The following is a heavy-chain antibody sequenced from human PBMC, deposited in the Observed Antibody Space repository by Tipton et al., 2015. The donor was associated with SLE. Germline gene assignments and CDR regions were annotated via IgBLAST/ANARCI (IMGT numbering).Heavy chain of an antibody. CDR2: VYTSGKF. CDR3: VRLELPATKADY. Sequence: TLSLTCTVLGASLSHGSYCWTWIRRPAGKGLEYLGHVYTSGKFNYNPSLKSRVTISLDQSTNHFSLRLTSVTAADTAVYYCVRLELPATKADYWGPGTLVTVSS. D-gene: IGHD5-24*01. V-gene: IGHV4-61*09. J-gene: IGHJ4*02. CDR1: GASLSHGSYC.